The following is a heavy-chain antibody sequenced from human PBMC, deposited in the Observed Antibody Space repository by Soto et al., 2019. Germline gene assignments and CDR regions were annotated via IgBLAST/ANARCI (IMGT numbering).Heavy chain of an antibody. D-gene: IGHD2-15*01. J-gene: IGHJ6*02. CDR1: GYSFTSYW. CDR3: AREYGYCSGGSCRVSSRGMDV. CDR2: IYPGDSDT. V-gene: IGHV5-51*01. Sequence: PGESLKISCKGSGYSFTSYWIGWVRQMPGKGLEWMGIIYPGDSDTRYSPSFQGQVTISADKSISTAYLQWSSLKASDTAMYYCAREYGYCSGGSCRVSSRGMDVWGQGTTVTVSS.